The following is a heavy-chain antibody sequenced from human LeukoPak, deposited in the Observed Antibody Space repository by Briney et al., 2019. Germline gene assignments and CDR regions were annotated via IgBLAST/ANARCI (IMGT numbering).Heavy chain of an antibody. V-gene: IGHV3-7*01. J-gene: IGHJ4*02. CDR1: GFTFSGFS. CDR3: ARLLDDVTTFDY. Sequence: GGSLRLSCAASGFTFSGFSMNWVRQAPGEGLEWVASIKQDESEKYYMDSVKGRFTSSRDNAKNSLYLQMSSLRAEDTAVYYCARLLDDVTTFDYWGQGTLVTVSS. D-gene: IGHD4-11*01. CDR2: IKQDESEK.